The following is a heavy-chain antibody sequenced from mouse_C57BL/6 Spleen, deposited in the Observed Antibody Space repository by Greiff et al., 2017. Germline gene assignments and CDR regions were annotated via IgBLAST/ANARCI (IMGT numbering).Heavy chain of an antibody. CDR3: TYGSTSVVDRFHY. CDR2: IDPEDGDT. Sequence: VQLQQSGAELVRPGASVQLSCTASGFNIKDYYMHWVKQRPEQGLEWIGRIDPEDGDTEYAPKFQGKATMTADTSSNTAYLQLISLTTEDTAVYYGTYGSTSVVDRFHYWGQGTTLTVSS. CDR1: GFNIKDYY. D-gene: IGHD1-1*01. J-gene: IGHJ2*01. V-gene: IGHV14-1*01.